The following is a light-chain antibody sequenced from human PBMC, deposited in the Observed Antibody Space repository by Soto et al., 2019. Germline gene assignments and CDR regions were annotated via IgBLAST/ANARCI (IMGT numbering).Light chain of an antibody. V-gene: IGLV2-14*01. CDR1: SSDVGSYNY. CDR2: EVT. J-gene: IGLJ1*01. CDR3: SSYTSSTTLYV. Sequence: QSVLTQPASVFGSPGQSITISCTGTSSDVGSYNYVSWYQHYPGKAPKLIIYEVTNRPSGVSNRFSGSKSGNTASLTISGLQAEDEADYYCSSYTSSTTLYVFATGTKLTVL.